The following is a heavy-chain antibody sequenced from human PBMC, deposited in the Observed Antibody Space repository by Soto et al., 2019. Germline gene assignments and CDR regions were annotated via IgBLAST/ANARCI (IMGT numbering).Heavy chain of an antibody. D-gene: IGHD1-26*01. Sequence: PGGSLRLSCAASGFTFSSYSMNWVRQAPGKGLEWVSYISSSSSTIYYADSVKGRFTISRDNAKNSLYLQMNSLRAEDTAVYYCARDQAIGMPRGTYTYRDVGEKGTPVTVPS. CDR3: ARDQAIGMPRGTYTYRDV. J-gene: IGHJ6*03. V-gene: IGHV3-48*01. CDR1: GFTFSSYS. CDR2: ISSSSSTI.